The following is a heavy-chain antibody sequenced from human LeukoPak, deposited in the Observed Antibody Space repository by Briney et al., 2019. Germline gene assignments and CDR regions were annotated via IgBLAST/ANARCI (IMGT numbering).Heavy chain of an antibody. CDR2: IDPSDSYT. J-gene: IGHJ4*02. CDR1: GYSFTSYW. D-gene: IGHD3-16*02. Sequence: GESLKISCKGSGYSFTSYWISWVRQMPGKGLEWMGTIDPSDSYTNYSPSFQGHVTMSADKSISTAYLQWSSLKASDTAIYYCERHIDGVIVMGFDYWGQGTLVTVSS. V-gene: IGHV5-10-1*01. CDR3: ERHIDGVIVMGFDY.